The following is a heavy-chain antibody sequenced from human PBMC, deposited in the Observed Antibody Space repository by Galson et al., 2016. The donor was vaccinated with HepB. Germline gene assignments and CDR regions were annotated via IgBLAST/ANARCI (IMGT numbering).Heavy chain of an antibody. D-gene: IGHD5-24*01. J-gene: IGHJ4*02. Sequence: QSGAEVKKPGESLKISCKGSGYGFGSYWIAWVRQMPGKGLEWMGIIHPGDSGTRYSPSFLGQVTFSADKSGRTAYLQWSSVKASDTAMYYCARLADPNYNPRMPTIASHLCDYWGQGTLVTVSS. CDR3: ARLADPNYNPRMPTIASHLCDY. CDR1: GYGFGSYW. CDR2: IHPGDSGT. V-gene: IGHV5-51*03.